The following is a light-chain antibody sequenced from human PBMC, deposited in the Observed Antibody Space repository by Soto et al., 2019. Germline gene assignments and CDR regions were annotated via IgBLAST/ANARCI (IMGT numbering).Light chain of an antibody. V-gene: IGKV3-20*01. J-gene: IGKJ1*01. CDR3: HQHGTSPRT. CDR2: GAS. CDR1: QSLRSGD. Sequence: PGERATLSCRASQSLRSGDLACYQQIPGQAPGLLIYGASSRATGIPDGFSGSGSGTDFNLTVSRLAPEDFAVYYCHQHGTSPRTFGQGTKVEIK.